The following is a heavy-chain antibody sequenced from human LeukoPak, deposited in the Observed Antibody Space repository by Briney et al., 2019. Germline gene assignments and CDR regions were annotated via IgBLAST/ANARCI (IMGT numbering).Heavy chain of an antibody. J-gene: IGHJ3*02. D-gene: IGHD3-3*01. CDR3: ARVDDFWSGDFDI. V-gene: IGHV1-46*01. Sequence: GASVKVSCKASGYTFTTYYIHWVRQAPGQGLEWMGIINPIGGSTVYPQKFQGRVTMTRDTSTSTVYMELTSLRSEDTAVYYCARVDDFWSGDFDIWGQGTMVTVSS. CDR1: GYTFTTYY. CDR2: INPIGGST.